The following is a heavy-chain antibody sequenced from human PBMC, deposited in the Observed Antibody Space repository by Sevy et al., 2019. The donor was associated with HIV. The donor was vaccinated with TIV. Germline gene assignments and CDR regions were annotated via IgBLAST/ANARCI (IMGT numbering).Heavy chain of an antibody. CDR3: VRGRDYGNFDY. D-gene: IGHD3-10*01. CDR2: IYFHGSIK. V-gene: IGHV3-33*01. CDR1: GFNFSIYG. Sequence: GGSLRLSCAASGFNFSIYGMHWVRQAPGKGLEWVAFIYFHGSIKYYVDSVKGRFTISRDNSKNRLYLQMNSLRVEDTAVYYCVRGRDYGNFDYWGQGTLVTVSS. J-gene: IGHJ4*02.